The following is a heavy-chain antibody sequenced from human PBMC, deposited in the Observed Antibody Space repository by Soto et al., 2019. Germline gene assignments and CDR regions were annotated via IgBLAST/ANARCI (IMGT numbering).Heavy chain of an antibody. J-gene: IGHJ4*02. D-gene: IGHD3-22*01. CDR1: CGSIRSYY. V-gene: IGHV4-4*07. CDR2: IYTSGST. Sequence: SETLSISCTVSCGSIRSYYWSWIREPAGKGLEWIGRIYTSGSTNYNPSLKSRVTMSVDTSKNQFSLKLSSVTAADTAVYYCARDYYDSSGYYPFDYWGLGTLVTVS. CDR3: ARDYYDSSGYYPFDY.